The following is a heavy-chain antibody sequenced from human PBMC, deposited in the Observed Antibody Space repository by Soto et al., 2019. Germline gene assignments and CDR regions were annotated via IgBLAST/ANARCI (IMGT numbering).Heavy chain of an antibody. CDR2: ISGDGSST. CDR1: EFTFRCYW. D-gene: IGHD1-7*01. Sequence: GGSLRLSCAASEFTFRCYWMHWVRQSQGKGLVWVSRISGDGSSTNYADSVKGRFTISRDNAKNTVYLQIDSLRAEDTAVYYCARRLPGTYGVFVRWGQGTMVTVSS. J-gene: IGHJ3*01. CDR3: ARRLPGTYGVFVR. V-gene: IGHV3-74*01.